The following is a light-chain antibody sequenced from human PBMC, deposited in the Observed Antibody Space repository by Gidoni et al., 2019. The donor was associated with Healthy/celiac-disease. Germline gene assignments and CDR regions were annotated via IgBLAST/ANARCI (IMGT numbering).Light chain of an antibody. V-gene: IGKV3-15*01. CDR3: QQYNNWPPMYT. J-gene: IGKJ2*01. Sequence: EIVLTQSPATLSVSPGERATLSCRASQSVSSNVAWYQQKPGQAPRLLIYGASTRATGIPARFSGSGSGTEFTLTISSLQSEDFAVYYCQQYNNWPPMYTFXQXTKLEIK. CDR1: QSVSSN. CDR2: GAS.